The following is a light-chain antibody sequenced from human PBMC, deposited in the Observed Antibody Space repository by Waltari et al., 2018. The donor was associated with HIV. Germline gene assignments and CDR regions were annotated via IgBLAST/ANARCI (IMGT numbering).Light chain of an antibody. CDR3: QQRSDWPPKIT. V-gene: IGKV3-11*01. CDR1: QSVDNH. Sequence: EVVLTQSPARLSLSPGERAVLSCRASQSVDNHLAWYQHQPGRAPRVLIYDASNRVTGIPARFSGTGSGTDFNLTISSLEPEDFAVYYCQQRSDWPPKITFGGGTKVEIK. J-gene: IGKJ4*01. CDR2: DAS.